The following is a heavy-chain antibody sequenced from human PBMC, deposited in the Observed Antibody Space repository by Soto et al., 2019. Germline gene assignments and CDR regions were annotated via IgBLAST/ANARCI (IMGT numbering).Heavy chain of an antibody. CDR2: IKHSGST. CDR1: GGSFSGYY. Sequence: PSETLSLTCAVYGGSFSGYYWSWIRQPPGKGLEGIGEIKHSGSTNYNPSLKSRVTISVDTSKNQFSLKLSSVTAADTAVYYCARAAIVVVVDWFDPWGQGTLVTVSS. V-gene: IGHV4-34*01. CDR3: ARAAIVVVVDWFDP. D-gene: IGHD2-15*01. J-gene: IGHJ5*02.